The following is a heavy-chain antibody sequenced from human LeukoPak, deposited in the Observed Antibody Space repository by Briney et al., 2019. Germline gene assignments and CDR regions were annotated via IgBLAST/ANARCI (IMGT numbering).Heavy chain of an antibody. J-gene: IGHJ4*02. CDR3: ARIHYYDSSGRFVGVDY. V-gene: IGHV1-46*01. CDR1: GYTFTSYY. CDR2: INPSGGST. D-gene: IGHD3-22*01. Sequence: ASVKVSCKASGYTFTSYYMHWVRQAPGQGLEWMGIINPSGGSTSYAQKFQGRVTMTRDTSTSTVYMELSSLRSEDTAVYYCARIHYYDSSGRFVGVDYGGRGPLVTVSS.